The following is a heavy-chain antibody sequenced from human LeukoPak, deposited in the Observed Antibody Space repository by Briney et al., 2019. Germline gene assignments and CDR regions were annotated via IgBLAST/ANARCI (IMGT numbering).Heavy chain of an antibody. CDR2: INGDGSST. D-gene: IGHD6-25*01. CDR1: GFTFSSYW. Sequence: PGGSLRLSCAASGFTFSSYWMHWVRQAPGKGLVWVSRINGDGSSTAYADSMKGRFTISRDNAKNTLYLQMNSLTAEDTAVYYCARGPPWYFDLWGRGTLVTVSS. V-gene: IGHV3-74*01. J-gene: IGHJ2*01. CDR3: ARGPPWYFDL.